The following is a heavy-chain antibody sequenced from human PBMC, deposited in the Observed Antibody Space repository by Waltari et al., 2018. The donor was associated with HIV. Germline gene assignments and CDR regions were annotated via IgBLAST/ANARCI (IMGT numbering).Heavy chain of an antibody. J-gene: IGHJ4*02. V-gene: IGHV4-34*01. Sequence: QVQLQQRGAGLLTASETLSLTGAVSGGSLRNYCWNWIRQPPGKGLEGIGEINYSGSTNYNPSLKSRVTMSVDTSKEQFSLNLTSVTAADTAVDYCARGRYYNGSPLPLDQWGQGTLVTVSS. CDR3: ARGRYYNGSPLPLDQ. CDR1: GGSLRNYC. CDR2: INYSGST. D-gene: IGHD3-22*01.